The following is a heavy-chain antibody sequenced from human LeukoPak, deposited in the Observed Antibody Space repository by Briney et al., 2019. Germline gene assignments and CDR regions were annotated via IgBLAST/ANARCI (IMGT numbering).Heavy chain of an antibody. CDR3: AKDRGYYYDSDAYDI. CDR1: GFTFSTYD. V-gene: IGHV3-23*01. CDR2: ISGSGGRT. Sequence: PGGSLRLSCAASGFTFSTYDMSWVRQAPGKGLEWVSAISGSGGRTQYADSVKGRFTISRDNSKNTVYLQMNSLRVDDTAVYYCAKDRGYYYDSDAYDIWGQGTKVTVSS. D-gene: IGHD3-22*01. J-gene: IGHJ3*02.